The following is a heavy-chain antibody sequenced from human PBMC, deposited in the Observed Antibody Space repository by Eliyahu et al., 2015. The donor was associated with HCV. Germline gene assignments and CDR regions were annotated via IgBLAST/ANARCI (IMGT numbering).Heavy chain of an antibody. J-gene: IGHJ5*02. CDR2: IHYSGXT. V-gene: IGHV4-59*01. CDR3: ASGGGGIAVAGTGGWFDP. CDR1: GASISSYY. Sequence: QVQLQESGPGLVKPSETLSLTCTVXGASISSYYWXWXRQPPGKGLEWIGYIHYSGXTNYNXSXKXRVTISLDTSKNQFSLKLSSVTAADTAVYYCASGGGGIAVAGTGGWFDPWGQGTLVTVSS. D-gene: IGHD6-19*01.